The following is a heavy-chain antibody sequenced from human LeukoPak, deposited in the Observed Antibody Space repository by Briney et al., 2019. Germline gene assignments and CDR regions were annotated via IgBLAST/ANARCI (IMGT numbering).Heavy chain of an antibody. CDR2: ISYDGSNK. J-gene: IGHJ4*02. D-gene: IGHD1-1*01. V-gene: IGHV3-30-3*01. Sequence: GGSLRLSCAASGFTFSSYAMHWVRQAPGKGLEWVAVISYDGSNKYYADSVKGRFTIPRDNSKNTLYLQMNSLRAEDTAVYYCARSNWEHGDYWGQGTLVTVSS. CDR3: ARSNWEHGDY. CDR1: GFTFSSYA.